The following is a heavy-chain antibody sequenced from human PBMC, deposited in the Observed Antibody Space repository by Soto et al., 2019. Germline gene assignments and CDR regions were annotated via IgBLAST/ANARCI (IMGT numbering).Heavy chain of an antibody. V-gene: IGHV1-69*13. J-gene: IGHJ5*02. CDR1: GGTFSSYA. CDR2: IIPIFGTA. D-gene: IGHD6-19*01. Sequence: SVKVSCKASGGTFSSYAISWVGQAPGQGLEWMGGIIPIFGTANYAQKFQGRVTITADESTSTAYMELSSLRSEDTAVYYCARFAVAGTGWFDPWGQGTRVTVSS. CDR3: ARFAVAGTGWFDP.